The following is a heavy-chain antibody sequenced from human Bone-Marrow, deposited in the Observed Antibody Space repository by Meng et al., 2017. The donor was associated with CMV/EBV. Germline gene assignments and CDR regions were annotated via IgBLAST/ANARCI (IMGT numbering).Heavy chain of an antibody. V-gene: IGHV3-66*02. Sequence: GESLKISCAASGFTVSSNYMSWVRQAPGKGLEWVSVIHSGGNTYYADSVKGRFSISRDNSKNTLYLQMNSLRAEDTAVYYCARGLGYSSSSVGYWGQGTLVTVSS. J-gene: IGHJ4*02. CDR3: ARGLGYSSSSVGY. CDR2: IHSGGNT. D-gene: IGHD6-6*01. CDR1: GFTVSSNY.